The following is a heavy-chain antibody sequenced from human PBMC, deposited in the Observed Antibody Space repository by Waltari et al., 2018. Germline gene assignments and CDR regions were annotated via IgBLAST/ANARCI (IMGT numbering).Heavy chain of an antibody. J-gene: IGHJ5*02. V-gene: IGHV3-48*03. CDR3: ARDRDGYKKADL. D-gene: IGHD5-12*01. Sequence: VQLVESGGDLVQPGGSMRLSCAAPGFTFSAFEMNWVRQAPGKGLEWLSYINSRGSTIYYADSVKGRFTVSRDNAKSSLYLQMNSLRVEDTAVYYCARDRDGYKKADLWGQGTLVTVSS. CDR2: INSRGSTI. CDR1: GFTFSAFE.